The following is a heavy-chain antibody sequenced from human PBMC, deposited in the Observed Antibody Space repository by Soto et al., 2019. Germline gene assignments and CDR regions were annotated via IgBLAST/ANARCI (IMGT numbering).Heavy chain of an antibody. Sequence: EVQLVESGGGLVKPGGSLRLSCAASGFTFSNAWMSWVRQAPGKGLEWVGRIKSKTDGGTTDYAAPVKGRFTISRDDSKNTLYLQMNSLKTEDTAVYYCTTVRCSGGPCPRYMDVWGKGTTVTVSS. V-gene: IGHV3-15*01. D-gene: IGHD2-15*01. CDR1: GFTFSNAW. CDR2: IKSKTDGGTT. J-gene: IGHJ6*03. CDR3: TTVRCSGGPCPRYMDV.